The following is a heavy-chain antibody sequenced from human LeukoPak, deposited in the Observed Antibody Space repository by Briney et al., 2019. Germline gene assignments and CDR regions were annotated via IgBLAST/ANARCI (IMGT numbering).Heavy chain of an antibody. CDR1: GFTFSNYA. D-gene: IGHD5-24*01. V-gene: IGHV3-23*01. CDR3: AAPWVDGYNFNDAFDI. Sequence: GGSLRLSCAASGFTFSNYAVSWVRQAPGKGLEWVSAISGSGGSTYYADSVKGRFTISRDNSKDTLYLQMNSLRAEDTAVYYCAAPWVDGYNFNDAFDIWGQGTMVTVSS. J-gene: IGHJ3*02. CDR2: ISGSGGST.